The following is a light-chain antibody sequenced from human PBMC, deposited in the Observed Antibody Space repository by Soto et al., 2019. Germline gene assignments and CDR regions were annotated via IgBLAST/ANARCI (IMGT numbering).Light chain of an antibody. CDR1: TSNIGRSS. Sequence: QSVLTQPPSASGPPGQRVTISCSGSTSNIGRSSVSWYQHLPGTAPTLLIYDNDQRPSGVPDRFSGSQSGTSASLAISGLQSEDEADYYCAAWDDSLSGFFVFGTGTKVTVL. V-gene: IGLV1-44*01. J-gene: IGLJ1*01. CDR2: DND. CDR3: AAWDDSLSGFFV.